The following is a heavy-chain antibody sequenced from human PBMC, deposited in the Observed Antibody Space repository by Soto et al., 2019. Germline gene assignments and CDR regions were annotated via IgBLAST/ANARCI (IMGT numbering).Heavy chain of an antibody. Sequence: GGSLRLSCAASGFTFSSYAMSWVRQAPGKGLEWVSAISGSGGSTYYADSVKGRFTISRDNSKNTLYLQMNSLRAEDTAVYYCAKDSHCTNGVCYTLDYFDYWGQRTLVTVSS. CDR1: GFTFSSYA. V-gene: IGHV3-23*01. J-gene: IGHJ4*02. CDR3: AKDSHCTNGVCYTLDYFDY. D-gene: IGHD2-8*01. CDR2: ISGSGGST.